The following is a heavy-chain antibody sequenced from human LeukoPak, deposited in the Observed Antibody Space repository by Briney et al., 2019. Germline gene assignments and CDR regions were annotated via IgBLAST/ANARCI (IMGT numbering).Heavy chain of an antibody. CDR3: AREYYGILTGYYLDV. CDR2: INSDADKT. V-gene: IGHV3-74*01. CDR1: GFTFTGYW. Sequence: GGSLRLSCAASGFTFTGYWMLWVRHAPGKGLVWVSRINSDADKTGYAEAVKGRFTISRDNAKKTLYLEMNSLRVEDTAVYYCAREYYGILTGYYLDVWGKGTTVTVSS. D-gene: IGHD3-9*01. J-gene: IGHJ6*03.